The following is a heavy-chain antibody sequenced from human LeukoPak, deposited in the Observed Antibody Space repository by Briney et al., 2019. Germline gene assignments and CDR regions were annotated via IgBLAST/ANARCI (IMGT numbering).Heavy chain of an antibody. CDR2: IYYTGIT. J-gene: IGHJ4*02. Sequence: SETLSLTCTVSGXSISSSSYFWGWIRQPPGKGLEWIGSIYYTGITHYNPSLKSRVTISVDTSKNQFSLRLSSVTATDTAVYYSARHQRVQWPIHGKIDYWGQGTLVTVSS. D-gene: IGHD6-19*01. CDR3: ARHQRVQWPIHGKIDY. V-gene: IGHV4-39*01. CDR1: GXSISSSSYF.